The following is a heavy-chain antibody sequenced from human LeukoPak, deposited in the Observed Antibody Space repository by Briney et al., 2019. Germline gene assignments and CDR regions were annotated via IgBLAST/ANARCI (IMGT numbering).Heavy chain of an antibody. CDR3: ATDLHFGYCTATSCANY. D-gene: IGHD2-2*03. J-gene: IGHJ4*02. CDR1: GFTFISSW. V-gene: IGHV3-15*01. CDR2: RRSTPDGGAT. Sequence: GGSLRLSCAASGFTFISSWLTWVRQAPGKGLEWVGRRRSTPDGGATDYAAPVKGRFTISRDDSKNTLYLQMSSLRTEDTAVYYCATDLHFGYCTATSCANYWGQGTLVTVSS.